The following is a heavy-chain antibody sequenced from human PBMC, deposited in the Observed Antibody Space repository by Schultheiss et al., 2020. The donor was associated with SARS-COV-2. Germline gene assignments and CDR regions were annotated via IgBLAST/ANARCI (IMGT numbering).Heavy chain of an antibody. Sequence: GESLKISCKASGYSFTTYYMHWVRQAPGQGLEWMGMINPSGGSTRYAQKFQGRVTMTRDTSTSTVYMELSSLRSEDTAVYYCARVPHYDILDDMDVWGQGTTVTVSS. CDR1: GYSFTTYY. V-gene: IGHV1-46*01. CDR3: ARVPHYDILDDMDV. D-gene: IGHD3-9*01. J-gene: IGHJ6*02. CDR2: INPSGGST.